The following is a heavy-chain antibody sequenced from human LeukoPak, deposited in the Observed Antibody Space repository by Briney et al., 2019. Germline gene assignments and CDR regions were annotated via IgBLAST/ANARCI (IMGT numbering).Heavy chain of an antibody. D-gene: IGHD6-13*01. J-gene: IGHJ5*02. CDR3: TTDPSGSSWYQFDP. Sequence: TSGGSLRLSCAASGFTFSDYYMSWIRQAPGKGLEWVGRIKSKTDGGTTDYAAPVKGRFTISRDDSKNTLYLQMNSLKTEDTAVYYCTTDPSGSSWYQFDPWGQGTLVTVSS. CDR2: IKSKTDGGTT. V-gene: IGHV3-15*01. CDR1: GFTFSDYY.